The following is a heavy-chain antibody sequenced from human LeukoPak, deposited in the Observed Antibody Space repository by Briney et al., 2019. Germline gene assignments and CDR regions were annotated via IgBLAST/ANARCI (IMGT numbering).Heavy chain of an antibody. CDR1: GYTFTGYY. J-gene: IGHJ4*02. CDR2: INPNSGGT. D-gene: IGHD3-22*01. V-gene: IGHV1-2*06. CDR3: ARDRGYYDSTDY. Sequence: ASVKVSCKASGYTFTGYYMHWVRQAPEQGLEWMGRINPNSGGTNYAQKFQGRVTMTRDTSISTAYMELSRLRSDDTAVYYCARDRGYYDSTDYWGQGTLVTVSS.